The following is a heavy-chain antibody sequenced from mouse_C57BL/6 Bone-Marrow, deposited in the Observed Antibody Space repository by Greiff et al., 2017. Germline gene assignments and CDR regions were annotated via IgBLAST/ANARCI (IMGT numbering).Heavy chain of an antibody. CDR3: ARRNYYGSSYWYYDV. Sequence: EVKLVESGGGLVQPGGSLKLSCAASGFTFSDYGMAWVRQAPRKGPEWVAFISNLAYSIYYADTVTGRFTISIENAKNTLYLEMSSLRSEDTAMYYCARRNYYGSSYWYYDVWGTGTTGTVSS. CDR1: GFTFSDYG. V-gene: IGHV5-15*01. D-gene: IGHD1-1*01. J-gene: IGHJ1*03. CDR2: ISNLAYSI.